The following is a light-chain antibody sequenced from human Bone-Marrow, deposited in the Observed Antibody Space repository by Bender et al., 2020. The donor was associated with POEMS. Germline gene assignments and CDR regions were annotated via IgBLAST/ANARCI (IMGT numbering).Light chain of an antibody. J-gene: IGLJ2*01. CDR1: SSDVGGYNY. CDR3: SSYTSSSTVV. CDR2: EVS. V-gene: IGLV2-14*01. Sequence: QSALTQPASVSGSPGQSITMSCTGSSSDVGGYNYVSWYQQPPGKAPKLIIYEVSNRPSGFSIRFFGSKSGKTASLSISGLQPEDEADYYCSSYTSSSTVVFGGGTKLTVL.